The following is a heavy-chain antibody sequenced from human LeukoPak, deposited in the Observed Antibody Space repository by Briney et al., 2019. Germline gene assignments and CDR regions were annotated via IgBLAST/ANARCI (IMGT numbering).Heavy chain of an antibody. CDR3: ARDLFIAPGH. V-gene: IGHV3-74*01. CDR1: GFSFSNYW. J-gene: IGHJ4*02. Sequence: GGSLRLSCAASGFSFSNYWMDWVRQAPGKGLVWVSRINSDGRSTSYADSVKGRFTISRDNAKHTLYLQMNSLRAEDTAVYYCARDLFIAPGHWGQGTLVTVSS. D-gene: IGHD2-21*01. CDR2: INSDGRST.